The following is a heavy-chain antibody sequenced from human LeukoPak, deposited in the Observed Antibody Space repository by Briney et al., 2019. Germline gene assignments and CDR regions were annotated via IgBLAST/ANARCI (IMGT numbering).Heavy chain of an antibody. CDR2: MNPNSGNT. Sequence: AASVKVSCKASGYTFTSYDINWVRQATGQGLEWMGWMNPNSGNTGYAQKFQGRVTMTRNTSISTAYMELSSLRSEDTAVYYCARVLYGSGSYDYWGQGTLVTVSS. D-gene: IGHD3-10*01. CDR1: GYTFTSYD. V-gene: IGHV1-8*01. J-gene: IGHJ4*02. CDR3: ARVLYGSGSYDY.